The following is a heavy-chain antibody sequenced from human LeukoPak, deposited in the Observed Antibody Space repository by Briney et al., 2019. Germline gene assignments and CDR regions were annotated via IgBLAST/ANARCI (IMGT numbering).Heavy chain of an antibody. CDR3: ARTLTTGYYHYGMDV. V-gene: IGHV4-39*01. CDR1: GGSISSSSYY. D-gene: IGHD1-14*01. Sequence: SETLSLTCTVSGGSISSSSYYWGWSRQPPGKGLEWIGTISYSGSTYYNPSLKSRVTISVDTSKNQFSLKLSPVTAADTAVYYFARTLTTGYYHYGMDVWGQGTTVTVSS. J-gene: IGHJ6*02. CDR2: ISYSGST.